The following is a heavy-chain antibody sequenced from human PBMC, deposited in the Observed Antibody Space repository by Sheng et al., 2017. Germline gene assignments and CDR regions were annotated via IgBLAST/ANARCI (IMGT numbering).Heavy chain of an antibody. J-gene: IGHJ2*01. CDR2: LSDSGATT. CDR3: AKGGPIKTSLPWYFDL. Sequence: AASGFTFGNYAMTWVRQAPGKGLECVSALSDSGATTYYADSVKGRITISRDNSRNMLFLQMNSLRAEDTALYYCAKGGPIKTSLPWYFDLWGRGTLVTVSS. CDR1: GFTFGNYA. D-gene: IGHD3-10*01. V-gene: IGHV3-23*01.